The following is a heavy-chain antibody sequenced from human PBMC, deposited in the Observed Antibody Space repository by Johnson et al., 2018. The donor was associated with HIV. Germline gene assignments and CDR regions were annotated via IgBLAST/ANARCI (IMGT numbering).Heavy chain of an antibody. CDR2: ISYDGSNK. V-gene: IGHV3-30-3*01. Sequence: QVQLVESGGGVVQPGRSLRLSCAASGFTFSSYAMHWVRQAPGKGLEWVAVISYDGSNKYYADSVKGRFTISRDNSKNTLELQMNSLRAEDTAVYYCAREATYSSSWYHDVFDIWGQGTMVTVSS. J-gene: IGHJ3*02. CDR1: GFTFSSYA. CDR3: AREATYSSSWYHDVFDI. D-gene: IGHD6-13*01.